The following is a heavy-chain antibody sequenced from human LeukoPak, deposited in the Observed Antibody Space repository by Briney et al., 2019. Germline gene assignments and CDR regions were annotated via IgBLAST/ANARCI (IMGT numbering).Heavy chain of an antibody. CDR2: ISGSGGST. D-gene: IGHD4-17*01. CDR3: AKRGYDYGDSYFDY. CDR1: GFTFSSYA. Sequence: GESLRLSCAASGFTFSSYAMSWVRQAPGKGLEWVSGISGSGGSTYYADSVKGRVTISRDNSKNTPYLQMNSLRAEDTAVYYCAKRGYDYGDSYFDYWGQGTLVTVSS. V-gene: IGHV3-23*01. J-gene: IGHJ4*02.